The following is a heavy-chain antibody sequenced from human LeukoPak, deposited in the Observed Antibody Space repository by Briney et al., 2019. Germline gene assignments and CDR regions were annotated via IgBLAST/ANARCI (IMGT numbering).Heavy chain of an antibody. CDR1: GGSISSGGYY. CDR2: IYYSGST. J-gene: IGHJ4*02. V-gene: IGHV4-31*03. CDR3: ARAEMATSYYFDY. D-gene: IGHD5-12*01. Sequence: SETLSLTCTVSGGSISSGGYYWSWIRQHPGKGLEWIGYIYYSGSTNYNPSLKSRVTISVDTSKNQFSLKLSSVTAADTAVYYCARAEMATSYYFDYWGQGTLVTVSS.